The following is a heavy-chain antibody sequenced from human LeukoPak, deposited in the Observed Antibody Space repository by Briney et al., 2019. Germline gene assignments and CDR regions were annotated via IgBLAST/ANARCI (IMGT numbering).Heavy chain of an antibody. CDR3: ARGLYYDFWPNYFDY. Sequence: SQPLSLPCAISGDSVSSNSAAWNWIRQSPSRGLEWLGRTYYRSKWYNDYAVSVKSRITINPDTSKNQFSLQLNSVTPEDTAVYYCARGLYYDFWPNYFDYWGQGTLVTVSS. J-gene: IGHJ4*02. V-gene: IGHV6-1*01. CDR2: TYYRSKWYN. D-gene: IGHD3-3*01. CDR1: GDSVSSNSAA.